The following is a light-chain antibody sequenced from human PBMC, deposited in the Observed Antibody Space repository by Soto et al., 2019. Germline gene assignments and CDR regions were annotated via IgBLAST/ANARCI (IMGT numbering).Light chain of an antibody. V-gene: IGKV3D-20*02. CDR2: GAS. Sequence: EIVLTQSPGTLSLSPGERATLSCRASQSVSNNYLAWYQQKPGQAPRLLIYGASNRATGIPDRFSGSGSGTDFTLTISRLEPEDFAVYYCQQRRNWPPLTFGGGTKVDIK. CDR3: QQRRNWPPLT. J-gene: IGKJ4*01. CDR1: QSVSNNY.